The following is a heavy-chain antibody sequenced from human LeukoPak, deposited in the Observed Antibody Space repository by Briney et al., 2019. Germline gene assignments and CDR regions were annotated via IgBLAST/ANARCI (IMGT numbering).Heavy chain of an antibody. Sequence: PGGSLRLSCAASGFTFSSYWMHWVRQAPGRALVWVSRINSDGSSTSYADSVKGRFTISRDNAKNTLYLQMNSLRAEDTAVYYCASLTVFGVGGQGTLVTVSS. CDR3: ASLTVFGV. V-gene: IGHV3-74*01. D-gene: IGHD3-3*01. CDR2: INSDGSST. J-gene: IGHJ4*02. CDR1: GFTFSSYW.